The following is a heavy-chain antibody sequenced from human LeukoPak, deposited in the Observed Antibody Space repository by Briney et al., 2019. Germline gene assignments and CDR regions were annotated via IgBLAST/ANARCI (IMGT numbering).Heavy chain of an antibody. CDR3: ARPSWGYSLAFDI. CDR2: IYYSGST. Sequence: KPSETLSLTCTVSGGSISSSSYYWGWILQPPGKGLEWIGSIYYSGSTYYNPSLKSRVTISVDTSKNRFSLKLSSVTAADTAVYYCARPSWGYSLAFDIWGQGTMVTVSS. J-gene: IGHJ3*02. D-gene: IGHD5-18*01. V-gene: IGHV4-39*01. CDR1: GGSISSSSYY.